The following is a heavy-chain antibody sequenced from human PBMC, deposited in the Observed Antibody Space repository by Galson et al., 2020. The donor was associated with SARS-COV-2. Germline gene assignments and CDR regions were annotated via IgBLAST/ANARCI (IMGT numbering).Heavy chain of an antibody. D-gene: IGHD6-25*01. J-gene: IGHJ4*02. CDR3: ARRNTNSGRFDY. V-gene: IGHV1-2*02. Sequence: ASVKVSCKASGYTFTDYNIHWVRQVPGQGLEWMGWINPKSVGTNSAQKFQGRVTMTSDTSITTAYMERSGLRSDDMAVYYCARRNTNSGRFDYWGQGTLVTVS. CDR2: INPKSVGT. CDR1: GYTFTDYN.